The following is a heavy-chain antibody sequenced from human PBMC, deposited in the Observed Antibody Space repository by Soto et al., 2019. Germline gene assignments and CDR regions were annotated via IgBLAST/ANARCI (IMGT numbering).Heavy chain of an antibody. CDR3: ARHTRNQLDP. CDR1: GDSMTSSSYY. J-gene: IGHJ5*02. Sequence: PSETLSLTCTVSGDSMTSSSYYWGWIRQPPGKGLEWIGSIYYSERTSYNSGSTYYSPSLKSRVTISGDTSKSQFSLKLSSVTAADTAVYYCARHTRNQLDPWGQGTLVTVSS. V-gene: IGHV4-39*01. CDR2: IYYSERTSYNSGST.